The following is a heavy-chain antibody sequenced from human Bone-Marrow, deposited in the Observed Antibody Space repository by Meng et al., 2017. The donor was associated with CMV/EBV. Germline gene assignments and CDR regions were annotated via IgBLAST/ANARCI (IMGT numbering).Heavy chain of an antibody. D-gene: IGHD3-22*01. CDR3: ARISITMIDEHAFDI. V-gene: IGHV3-30-3*01. CDR2: ISYDGSNK. Sequence: GGSLRLSCAASGFTFSSYAMHWVRQAPGKGLEWVAVISYDGSNKYYADSVKGRFTISTDNSKNTLYLQMNSLRAEDTAVYYCARISITMIDEHAFDIWGQGTMVTVSS. CDR1: GFTFSSYA. J-gene: IGHJ3*02.